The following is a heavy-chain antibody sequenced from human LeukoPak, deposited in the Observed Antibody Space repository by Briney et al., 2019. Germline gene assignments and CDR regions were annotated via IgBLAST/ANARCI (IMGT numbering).Heavy chain of an antibody. V-gene: IGHV4-59*12. CDR1: GGSISSYY. CDR3: ARGPPTAFDY. D-gene: IGHD4-17*01. Sequence: PSETLSLTCTVSGGSISSYYWSWIRQPPGKGLEWIGYINDSGNTKYNPSLESRVTISVDTSKNQFSLNLYSVTAADTAVYYCARGPPTAFDYWGQGTLVTVSS. CDR2: INDSGNT. J-gene: IGHJ4*02.